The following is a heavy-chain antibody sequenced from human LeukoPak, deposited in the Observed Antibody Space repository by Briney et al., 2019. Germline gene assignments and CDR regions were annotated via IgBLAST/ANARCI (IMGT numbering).Heavy chain of an antibody. D-gene: IGHD6-6*01. CDR2: ISGSGGST. J-gene: IGHJ4*02. V-gene: IGHV3-23*01. CDR1: GFTFSSYA. Sequence: SGGSLRLSCAASGFTFSSYAMSWVRQAPGKGLEWVSSISGSGGSTYYADSVKGRFTISRDNSKNTLYLQMNSLRAEDTAVYYCAKTPSSDWEQLDLPFDYWGQGTLVTVSS. CDR3: AKTPSSDWEQLDLPFDY.